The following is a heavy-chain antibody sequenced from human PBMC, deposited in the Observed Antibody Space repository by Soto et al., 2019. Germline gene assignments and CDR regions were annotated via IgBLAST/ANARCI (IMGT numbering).Heavy chain of an antibody. CDR2: ISYDGGKE. CDR3: AREGQPAAGTTPHN. V-gene: IGHV3-30*04. D-gene: IGHD6-13*01. Sequence: PGGSLRLSCAASGFNFSSYAMHWVRQAPGKGLEWVAVISYDGGKEYYADSVKGRFTISRDNSKNTLYVEMNSLSAEDAAVYYCAREGQPAAGTTPHNWGRGTLVTVSS. CDR1: GFNFSSYA. J-gene: IGHJ4*02.